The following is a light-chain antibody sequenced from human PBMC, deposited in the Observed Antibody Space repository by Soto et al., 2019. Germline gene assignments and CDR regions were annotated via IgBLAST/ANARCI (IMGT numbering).Light chain of an antibody. Sequence: QSVLTQPPSASGTPGQRVTISCSGSSSNIGTNTVNWYQQFPRSAPKLLMYSSNQRPSGVPDRFSGSKSGTSAFLAISGLQSEDEADYYCAAWDGSLNVVLFGGGTQLTVL. CDR3: AAWDGSLNVVL. CDR1: SSNIGTNT. V-gene: IGLV1-44*01. J-gene: IGLJ3*02. CDR2: SSN.